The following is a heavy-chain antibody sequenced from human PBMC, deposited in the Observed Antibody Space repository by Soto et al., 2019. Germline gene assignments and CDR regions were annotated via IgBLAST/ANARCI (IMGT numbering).Heavy chain of an antibody. V-gene: IGHV1-18*01. CDR2: ISAYNGNT. Sequence: AVKVSCKACGYTFTSHGISWVRQAAGQGGEWMGWISAYNGNTNYAQKLQGRVTMTTDTSTSTAYMELRSLRSDDTAVYYCARSLAYDSSGWPYYPPTETFDYWGQGTLVTVSS. CDR3: ARSLAYDSSGWPYYPPTETFDY. J-gene: IGHJ4*02. CDR1: GYTFTSHG. D-gene: IGHD3-22*01.